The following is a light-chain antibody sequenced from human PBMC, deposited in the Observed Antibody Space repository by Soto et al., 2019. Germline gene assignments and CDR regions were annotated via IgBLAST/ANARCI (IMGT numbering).Light chain of an antibody. Sequence: DIQMTQSPSSLAASVGDRVTITCRASQGISDALGWYQQTPGKVPKRLIYSASSLQNGVPSRFSGSGSETLFTLTISSLQPDDFATYCCLQHSDYPFTFGPGTRLEI. CDR1: QGISDA. CDR3: LQHSDYPFT. CDR2: SAS. V-gene: IGKV1-17*01. J-gene: IGKJ2*01.